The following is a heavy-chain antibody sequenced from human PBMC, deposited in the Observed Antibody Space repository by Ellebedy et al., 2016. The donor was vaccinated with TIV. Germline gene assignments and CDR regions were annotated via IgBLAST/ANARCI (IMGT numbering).Heavy chain of an antibody. Sequence: MPGGSLRLSCTVSRVSITDPTYYRAWLRQPPGKGLDWLGTIFHSGTTYKSPALSSRGSMSVDTSRNQFSLDLKSVTAADTAVYYCGWDCSSTSCRGGYWGRGTLVTVSS. CDR3: GWDCSSTSCRGGY. V-gene: IGHV4-39*01. CDR1: RVSITDPTYY. J-gene: IGHJ4*02. CDR2: IFHSGTT. D-gene: IGHD2-2*01.